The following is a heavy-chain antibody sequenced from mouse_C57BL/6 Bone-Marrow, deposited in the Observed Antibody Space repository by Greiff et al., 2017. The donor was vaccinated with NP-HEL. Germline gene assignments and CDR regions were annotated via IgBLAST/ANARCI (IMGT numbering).Heavy chain of an antibody. J-gene: IGHJ2*01. CDR3: ARGGFFDY. CDR1: GYAFSSSW. CDR2: IYPGDGDP. Sequence: QVQLKESGPELVKPGASVKISCKASGYAFSSSWMNWVKQRPGKGLEWIGRIYPGDGDPNYNGKFKGKATLTADKSSSTAYMQLSSLTSEDSAVYFCARGGFFDYWGQGTTLTVSS. D-gene: IGHD3-1*01. V-gene: IGHV1-82*01.